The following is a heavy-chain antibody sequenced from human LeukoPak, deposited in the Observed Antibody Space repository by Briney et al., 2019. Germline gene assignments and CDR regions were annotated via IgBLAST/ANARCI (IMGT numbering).Heavy chain of an antibody. Sequence: SETLSLTCTVSGDSISSYYWSWIRQPPGKGLEWIGYIYHSGSTNYNPSLKSRVTISVDTSKNQFSLKLSSVTAADTAVYYCARGLRDGYNFVPFDYWGQGTLVTVSS. J-gene: IGHJ4*02. V-gene: IGHV4-59*01. CDR3: ARGLRDGYNFVPFDY. CDR1: GDSISSYY. CDR2: IYHSGST. D-gene: IGHD5-24*01.